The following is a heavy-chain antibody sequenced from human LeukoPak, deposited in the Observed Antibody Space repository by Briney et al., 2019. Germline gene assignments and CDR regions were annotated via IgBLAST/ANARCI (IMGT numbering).Heavy chain of an antibody. V-gene: IGHV3-53*01. D-gene: IGHD5-18*01. Sequence: GGSLRLSCAASDFTVISNYMTWVRQAPGKGLECISVIHSNDDTYYAASVKGRFTISRDTSSHMLYLQMNSLRAEDTAVYFCTRGHAAMGDYWGQGTLVTVSS. CDR2: IHSNDDT. CDR1: DFTVISNY. J-gene: IGHJ4*02. CDR3: TRGHAAMGDY.